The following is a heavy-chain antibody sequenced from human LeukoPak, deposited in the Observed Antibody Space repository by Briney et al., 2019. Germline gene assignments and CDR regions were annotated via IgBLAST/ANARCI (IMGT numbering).Heavy chain of an antibody. D-gene: IGHD3-9*01. CDR2: IDWDDDK. CDR3: ARSLYDILTGLDAFNI. Sequence: SGPALVKPTQTLTLTCTFSGFSLSTSGMRVSWIRQPPGKALEWLARIDWDDDKFYSTSLKTRLTISKDTSKNQLVLTMTNMDPVDTATYYCARSLYDILTGLDAFNIWGQGTMVTVSS. CDR1: GFSLSTSGMR. J-gene: IGHJ3*02. V-gene: IGHV2-70*04.